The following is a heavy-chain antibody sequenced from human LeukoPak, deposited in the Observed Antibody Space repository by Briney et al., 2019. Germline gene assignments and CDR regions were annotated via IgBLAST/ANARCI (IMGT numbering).Heavy chain of an antibody. D-gene: IGHD2-2*01. CDR2: IYHTGST. CDR1: GGSISSGGYS. J-gene: IGHJ5*02. CDR3: ARLQYCSGTSCYWFDP. V-gene: IGHV4-30-2*01. Sequence: PSETLSLTCAVSGGSISSGGYSWSWIRQPLGKGLEWIGYIYHTGSTYYNPSHKSRVTISVDTSKNQFSLRLSSVTAADTAVYYCARLQYCSGTSCYWFDPWGQGTLSPSPQ.